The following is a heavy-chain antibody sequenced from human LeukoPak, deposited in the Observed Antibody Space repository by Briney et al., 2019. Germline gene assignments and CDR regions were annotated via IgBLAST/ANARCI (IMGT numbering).Heavy chain of an antibody. CDR2: INHSGST. Sequence: SETLSLTCAVYGGSFSGYYWSWIRQPPGKGLEWIGEINHSGSTNYNPSLKSRVTISVDTSKNQFSLILSSVTAADTAMYHCAGARTTQYYFDFWGQGTLATVSS. CDR3: AGARTTQYYFDF. J-gene: IGHJ4*02. V-gene: IGHV4-34*01. CDR1: GGSFSGYY. D-gene: IGHD1-1*01.